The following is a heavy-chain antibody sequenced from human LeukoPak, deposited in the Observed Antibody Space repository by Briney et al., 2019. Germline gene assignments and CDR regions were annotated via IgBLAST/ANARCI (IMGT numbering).Heavy chain of an antibody. V-gene: IGHV3-49*04. D-gene: IGHD2-2*01. Sequence: GGSLRLSCTASGFTFGDYAMSWVRQAPGKGLEWVGFVRSKVYGGTTEYAASAKGRFTISRDDSKSIAYLQMNSLKTEDTAVYYCTRGSRYCDSTSCPYYYMDVWGKGTTVTVSS. CDR1: GFTFGDYA. CDR2: VRSKVYGGTT. CDR3: TRGSRYCDSTSCPYYYMDV. J-gene: IGHJ6*03.